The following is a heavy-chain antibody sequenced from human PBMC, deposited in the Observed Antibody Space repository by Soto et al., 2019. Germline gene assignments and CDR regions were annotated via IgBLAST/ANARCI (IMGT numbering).Heavy chain of an antibody. J-gene: IGHJ6*02. CDR1: GYSISSGYY. Sequence: LETLSLTCSVSGYSISSGYYWGWIRQPPGKGLEWIGSIYHSGSTYYNPSLKSRVTISVDTSKNQFSLKLSSVTAADTAVYYCARDIVATTYYYGMDVWGQGTTVTVSS. V-gene: IGHV4-38-2*02. CDR2: IYHSGST. D-gene: IGHD5-12*01. CDR3: ARDIVATTYYYGMDV.